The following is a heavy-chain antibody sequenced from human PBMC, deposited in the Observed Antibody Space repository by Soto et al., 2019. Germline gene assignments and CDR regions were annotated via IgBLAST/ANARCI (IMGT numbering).Heavy chain of an antibody. CDR1: GGSINNYY. J-gene: IGHJ4*02. D-gene: IGHD3-16*01. CDR3: ARDLITGGTHLDY. Sequence: LSLTCTVSGGSINNYYWSWIRQPPGKGLEWIGYIYYSGSTNYNPSLRSRVTISVDTSKNQFSLKVNSVTAADTAVYYCARDLITGGTHLDYWGQGTLVTVSS. V-gene: IGHV4-59*01. CDR2: IYYSGST.